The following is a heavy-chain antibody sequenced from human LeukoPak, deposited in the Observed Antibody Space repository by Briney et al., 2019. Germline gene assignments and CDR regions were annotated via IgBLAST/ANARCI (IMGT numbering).Heavy chain of an antibody. V-gene: IGHV1-2*02. CDR2: INPDRGYT. Sequence: EASVKVSCKTSGYAFTGHYMHWVRQTPGQGPEWVGWINPDRGYTNYAQNFQGRVTMTTDTSISAAYMELSRLRSDDTAVYYCARESGLTTITSGGFDYWGQGTLVTVSS. J-gene: IGHJ4*02. CDR3: ARESGLTTITSGGFDY. D-gene: IGHD1-26*01. CDR1: GYAFTGHY.